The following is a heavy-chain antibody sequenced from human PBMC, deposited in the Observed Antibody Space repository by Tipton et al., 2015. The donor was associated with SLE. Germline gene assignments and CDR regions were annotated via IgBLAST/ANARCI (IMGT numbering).Heavy chain of an antibody. CDR3: ARSRGWLIGS. J-gene: IGHJ4*02. V-gene: IGHV3-30*02. D-gene: IGHD6-19*01. CDR1: GISFTDSG. Sequence: QLVQSGGELVQPGGSLRLSCAASGISFTDSGMHWVRQAPGKGLEWVALIRFDGINKYYADSVKGRFTISRDISKNTLYLQMDSLRPEDTAVYYCARSRGWLIGSWGQGTLVTVSS. CDR2: IRFDGINK.